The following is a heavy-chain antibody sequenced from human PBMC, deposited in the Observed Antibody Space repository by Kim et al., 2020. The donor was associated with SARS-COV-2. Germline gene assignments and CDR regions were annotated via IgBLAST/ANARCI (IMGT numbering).Heavy chain of an antibody. J-gene: IGHJ6*02. CDR2: ISYDGSNK. V-gene: IGHV3-30*18. Sequence: GGSLRLSCAASGFTFSSYGMHWVRQAPGKGLEWVAVISYDGSNKYYADSVKGRFTISRDNSKNTLYLQMNSLRAEDTAVYYCAKDRAAVAAHYYYGMDVWGQGTTVTVSS. D-gene: IGHD6-19*01. CDR3: AKDRAAVAAHYYYGMDV. CDR1: GFTFSSYG.